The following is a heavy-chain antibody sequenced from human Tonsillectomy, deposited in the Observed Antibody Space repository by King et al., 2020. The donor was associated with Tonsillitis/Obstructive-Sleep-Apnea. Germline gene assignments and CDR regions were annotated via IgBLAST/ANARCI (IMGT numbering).Heavy chain of an antibody. V-gene: IGHV2-26*01. CDR2: IFSDDEK. D-gene: IGHD6-6*01. Sequence: TLKESGPVLVKPTETLTLTCTVSGFSLSNARMGVSWIRQPPGKALEWLAHIFSDDEKSYSTSLKSRLTISKDTSRSQVVLTMTNMDPVDTATYYCARAPSTSYYYYYYMDVWGTGTTVTVSS. CDR3: ARAPSTSYYYYYYMDV. CDR1: GFSLSNARMG. J-gene: IGHJ6*03.